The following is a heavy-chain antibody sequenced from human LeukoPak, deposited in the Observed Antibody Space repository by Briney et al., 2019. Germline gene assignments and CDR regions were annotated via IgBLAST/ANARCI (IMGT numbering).Heavy chain of an antibody. V-gene: IGHV4-39*07. CDR1: GGSISSSSYY. Sequence: PSETLSLTCTVSGGSISSSSYYWAWIRQPPGKGLEWIGSIYYSGSTYYNPSLKSRVTISVDTSKNQFSLKLSSVTAADTAVYYCARDIGLYYYDSSGFYFDYWGQGTLVTVSS. CDR3: ARDIGLYYYDSSGFYFDY. J-gene: IGHJ4*02. CDR2: IYYSGST. D-gene: IGHD3-22*01.